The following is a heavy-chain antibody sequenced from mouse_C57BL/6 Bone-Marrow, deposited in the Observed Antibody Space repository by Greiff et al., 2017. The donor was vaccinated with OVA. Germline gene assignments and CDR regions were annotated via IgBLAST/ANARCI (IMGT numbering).Heavy chain of an antibody. J-gene: IGHJ2*01. CDR1: GFSLTSYA. D-gene: IGHD2-2*01. Sequence: VKVVESGPGLVAPSQSLSITCTVSGFSLTSYAISWVRQPPGKGLEWLGVIWTGGGTNYNSALKSRLSISKDNSKSQVFLKMNSLQTDDTARYYCARNSIYYGYDGGFDYWGQGTTLTVSS. CDR3: ARNSIYYGYDGGFDY. CDR2: IWTGGGT. V-gene: IGHV2-9-1*01.